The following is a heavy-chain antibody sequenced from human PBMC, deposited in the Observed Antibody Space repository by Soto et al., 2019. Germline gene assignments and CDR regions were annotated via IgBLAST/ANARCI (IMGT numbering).Heavy chain of an antibody. CDR2: IYYSGST. CDR3: AVRDWGILTGAYNWFDP. V-gene: IGHV4-31*03. D-gene: IGHD3-9*01. Sequence: QVQLQESGPGLVKPSQTLSLTCTVSGGSISSGGYYWSWIRQHPGKGLEWIGYIYYSGSTYYNPSLKSRVTISVDTSKNQFSLKLSSVTAADTAVYYCAVRDWGILTGAYNWFDPWGQGTLVTVSS. J-gene: IGHJ5*02. CDR1: GGSISSGGYY.